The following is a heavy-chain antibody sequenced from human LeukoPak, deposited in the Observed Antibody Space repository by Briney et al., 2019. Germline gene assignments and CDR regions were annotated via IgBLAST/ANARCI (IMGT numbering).Heavy chain of an antibody. J-gene: IGHJ3*02. CDR2: IYNSGST. D-gene: IGHD6-6*01. CDR3: AREERGSIAARSGHAFDI. CDR1: GGFISSGDYH. Sequence: RSSETLSLTCTVSGGFISSGDYHWSWIRQPPGKGLEWIGYIYNSGSTYYDPSLKSRVTISVDMSKDQFSLKLSSVTAADTAVYYCAREERGSIAARSGHAFDIWGQGTMVTVSS. V-gene: IGHV4-30-4*01.